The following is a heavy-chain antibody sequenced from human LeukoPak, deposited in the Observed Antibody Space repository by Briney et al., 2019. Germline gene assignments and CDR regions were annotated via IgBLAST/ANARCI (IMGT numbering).Heavy chain of an antibody. J-gene: IGHJ4*02. CDR2: ISSSSSYI. V-gene: IGHV3-21*01. CDR1: GFTFSSYS. CDR3: ARARGYCSGTSCLYYFDY. Sequence: GGSLRLSCAASGFTFSSYSMNWVRQAPGKGLEWVSSISSSSSYIYYADSVKGRFTISRDNAKNSLYLQMNSLRAEDTAVYYCARARGYCSGTSCLYYFDYWGQGTLITVSS. D-gene: IGHD2-2*01.